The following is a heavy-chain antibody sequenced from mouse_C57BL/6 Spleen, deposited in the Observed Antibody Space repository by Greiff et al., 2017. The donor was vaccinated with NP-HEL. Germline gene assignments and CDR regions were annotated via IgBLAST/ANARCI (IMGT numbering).Heavy chain of an antibody. CDR1: GYTFTSYW. CDR3: ARPAQATSWFAY. Sequence: QVQLQQPGAELVRPGSSVKLSCKASGYTFTSYWMHWVKQRPIQGLEWIGNIDPSDSETHYNQKFKDKATLTVDKSSSTAYMQLSSLTSEDSAVYYCARPAQATSWFAYWGQGTLVTVSA. CDR2: IDPSDSET. D-gene: IGHD3-2*02. V-gene: IGHV1-52*01. J-gene: IGHJ3*01.